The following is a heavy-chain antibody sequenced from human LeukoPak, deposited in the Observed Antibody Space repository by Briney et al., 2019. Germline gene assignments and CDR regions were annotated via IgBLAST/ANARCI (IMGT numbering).Heavy chain of an antibody. CDR2: IIPIFGTA. J-gene: IGHJ6*03. CDR1: GGAFSSYA. V-gene: IGHV1-69*13. CDR3: AKSPLRTYYYGSGSFHYYYYMDV. D-gene: IGHD3-10*01. Sequence: SVKVPCKASGGAFSSYAISWVRQAPGQGLEWMGGIIPIFGTANYAQKFQGRVTITADESTSTAYMELSSLRSEDTAVYYCAKSPLRTYYYGSGSFHYYYYMDVWGKGTTVTVSS.